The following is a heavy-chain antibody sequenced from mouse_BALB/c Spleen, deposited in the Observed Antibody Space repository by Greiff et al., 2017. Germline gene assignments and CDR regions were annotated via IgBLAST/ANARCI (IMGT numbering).Heavy chain of an antibody. V-gene: IGHV7-3*02. D-gene: IGHD4-1*01. CDR3: ARDKTGTDAMDY. CDR1: GFTFTDYY. CDR2: IRNKANGYTT. Sequence: EVKLEESGGGLVQPGGSLRLSCATSGFTFTDYYMSWVRQPPGKALEWLGFIRNKANGYTTEYSASVKGRFTISRDNSQSILYLQMNTLRAEDSATYYCARDKTGTDAMDYWGQGTSVTVSS. J-gene: IGHJ4*01.